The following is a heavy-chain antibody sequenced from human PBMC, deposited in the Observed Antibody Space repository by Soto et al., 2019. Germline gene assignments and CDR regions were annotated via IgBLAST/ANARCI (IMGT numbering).Heavy chain of an antibody. CDR1: GVTFSSYG. J-gene: IGHJ4*02. CDR3: AKDHYDSSGYYDY. CDR2: ISYDGSNK. Sequence: GGSLRLSCAASGVTFSSYGMHWVRQAPGKGLEWVAVISYDGSNKYYADSVKGRFTISRDNSKNTLYLQMNSLRAEDTAVYYCAKDHYDSSGYYDYWGQGTLVTVS. V-gene: IGHV3-30*18. D-gene: IGHD3-22*01.